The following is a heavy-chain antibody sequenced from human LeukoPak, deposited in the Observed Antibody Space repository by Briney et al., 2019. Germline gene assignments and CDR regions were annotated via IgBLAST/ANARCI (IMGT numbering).Heavy chain of an antibody. CDR3: TRRYNYDSSGYYYARDAFDI. CDR2: IRSKAYGGTT. J-gene: IGHJ3*02. CDR1: GFTFGDYV. Sequence: GGSLRLSCTASGFTFGDYVMSWVRQAPGKGLEWVGFIRSKAYGGTTKNAASVKGRFTISRDDSRSIAYLQMNSLKTEDTAVYYCTRRYNYDSSGYYYARDAFDIWGQGTMVTVSS. V-gene: IGHV3-49*04. D-gene: IGHD3-22*01.